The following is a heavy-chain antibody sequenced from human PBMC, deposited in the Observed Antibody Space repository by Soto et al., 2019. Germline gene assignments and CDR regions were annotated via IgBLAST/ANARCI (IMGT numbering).Heavy chain of an antibody. CDR2: ISSSSSTI. D-gene: IGHD6-13*01. V-gene: IGHV3-48*02. J-gene: IGHJ6*02. CDR3: ARTTTGYSSSWYLIYGMDV. Sequence: SLRLSCAASGFTFSSYSMNWVRQAPGKGLEWVSYISSSSSTIYYADSVKGRFTISRDNAKNSLYLQMNSLRDEDAAVYYCARTTTGYSSSWYLIYGMDVWGQGTTVTVSS. CDR1: GFTFSSYS.